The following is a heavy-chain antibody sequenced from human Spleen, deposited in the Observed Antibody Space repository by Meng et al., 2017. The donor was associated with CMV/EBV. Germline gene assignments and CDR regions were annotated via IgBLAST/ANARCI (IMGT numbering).Heavy chain of an antibody. CDR2: IYYSGST. Sequence: SETLSLTCTVSGGSISSTSYYWSWIRQPPGKGLEWIGYIYYSGSTNYNPSLKSRVTISVDTSKNQFSLKLSSVTAADTAVYYCAREWLGPYYYDSSGYYFFDYWGQGTLVTVSS. V-gene: IGHV4-61*01. CDR1: GGSISSTSYY. D-gene: IGHD3-22*01. J-gene: IGHJ4*02. CDR3: AREWLGPYYYDSSGYYFFDY.